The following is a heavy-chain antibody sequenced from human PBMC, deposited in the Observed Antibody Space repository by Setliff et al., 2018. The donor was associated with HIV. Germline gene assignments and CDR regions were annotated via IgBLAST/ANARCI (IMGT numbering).Heavy chain of an antibody. CDR3: ARGGGSSYLYHSRGSEYFQY. J-gene: IGHJ1*01. Sequence: SVKVSCKASGGTFSSYAISWVRQAPGQGLEWMGGIIPIFGTANYAQKFQGRVTMTRDTSISTAYMELSSLTSEDTAVYYCARGGGSSYLYHSRGSEYFQYWGQGALVTVSS. D-gene: IGHD3-22*01. CDR2: IIPIFGTA. V-gene: IGHV1-69*05. CDR1: GGTFSSYA.